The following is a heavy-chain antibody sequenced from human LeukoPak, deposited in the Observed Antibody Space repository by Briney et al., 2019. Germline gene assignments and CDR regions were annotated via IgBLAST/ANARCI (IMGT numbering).Heavy chain of an antibody. V-gene: IGHV3-15*01. CDR3: TELNDEDAFNI. Sequence: GGSLRLSWAGSGFTFSNVWMRWGGQAPGEGLEGVGRIRSNPAGRTSDFNAPVRGRFTIYRDDSKSTVYLQMDSLKVEDTAVYYCTELNDEDAFNIWGQGTMVTVSS. J-gene: IGHJ3*02. CDR1: GFTFSNVW. CDR2: IRSNPAGRTS. D-gene: IGHD1-1*01.